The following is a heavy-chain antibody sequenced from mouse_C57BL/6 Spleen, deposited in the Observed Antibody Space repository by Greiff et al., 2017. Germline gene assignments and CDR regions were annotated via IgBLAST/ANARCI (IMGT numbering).Heavy chain of an antibody. V-gene: IGHV5-4*01. D-gene: IGHD2-3*01. CDR2: ISDGGSYT. CDR3: AREGGVGDGYYWYFDV. J-gene: IGHJ1*03. Sequence: EVKLVESGGGLVKPGGSLKLSCAASGFTFSSYAMSWVRQTPEKRLEWVATISDGGSYTYYPDNVKGRFTISRDNAKNNLYLQMSHLKSEDTAMYYCAREGGVGDGYYWYFDVWGTGTTVTVSS. CDR1: GFTFSSYA.